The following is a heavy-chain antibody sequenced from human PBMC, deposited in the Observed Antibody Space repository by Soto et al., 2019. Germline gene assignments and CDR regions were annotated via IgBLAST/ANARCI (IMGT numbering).Heavy chain of an antibody. CDR1: GGTFSSYD. Sequence: ASVKVPCKASGGTFSSYDIHWVRQAPGQGLEWMGWISAYNGNTNYAQKLQGRVTMTTDTSTSTAYMELRSLRSEDTAVYYCARGGAPLDYWGQGTLVTVSS. V-gene: IGHV1-18*01. D-gene: IGHD2-15*01. CDR2: ISAYNGNT. J-gene: IGHJ4*02. CDR3: ARGGAPLDY.